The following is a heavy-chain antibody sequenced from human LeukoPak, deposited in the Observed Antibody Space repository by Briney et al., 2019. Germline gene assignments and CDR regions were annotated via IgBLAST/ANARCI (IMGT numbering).Heavy chain of an antibody. Sequence: GGSLRLSCAASGFTFSSYDVHWVRQATGKGLEWVSAIGTAGDTYYPGSVKGRFTISRENAKNYLYLQMNSLRAGDTAVYYCARVKGPIAARYYDYWGQGTLVTVSS. CDR3: ARVKGPIAARYYDY. V-gene: IGHV3-13*01. CDR2: IGTAGDT. D-gene: IGHD6-6*01. CDR1: GFTFSSYD. J-gene: IGHJ4*02.